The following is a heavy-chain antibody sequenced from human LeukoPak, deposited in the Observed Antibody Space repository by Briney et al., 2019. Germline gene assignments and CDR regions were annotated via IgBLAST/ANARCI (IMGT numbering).Heavy chain of an antibody. V-gene: IGHV4-34*01. Sequence: SETLSLTCAVYGGSFSGYYWSWICQPPGKGLEWIGEINHSGSTNYNPSLKSRVTISVDTSKNQFSLKLSSVTAADTAVYYCAREQLLLWYFDLWGRGTLVTVSS. D-gene: IGHD2-2*01. CDR1: GGSFSGYY. J-gene: IGHJ2*01. CDR2: INHSGST. CDR3: AREQLLLWYFDL.